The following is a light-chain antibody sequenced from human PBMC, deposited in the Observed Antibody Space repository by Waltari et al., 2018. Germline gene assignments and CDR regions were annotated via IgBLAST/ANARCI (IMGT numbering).Light chain of an antibody. V-gene: IGKV1-5*03. CDR2: EAS. CDR3: QKSYNSPYT. Sequence: DIQMTQSPFTLSASVGDRVTVTCRASQSINSWLAWYQQKQGKAPKLLIYEASNLESGVPSRFSGSGSGTEFTLTISSLQPDDLATYYCQKSYNSPYTFGQGTKLEIK. J-gene: IGKJ2*01. CDR1: QSINSW.